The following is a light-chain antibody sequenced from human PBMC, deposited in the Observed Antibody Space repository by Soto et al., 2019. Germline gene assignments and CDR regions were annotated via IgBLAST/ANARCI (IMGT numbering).Light chain of an antibody. Sequence: QPVRAQSPSASASLGASVKLTCTLSSGHSSYAIAWHQQQPEKGPRYLMKLNSDGSHSKGDGIPDRFSGSSSGAERYLTISSLQSEDEADYYCQTWGTGTWVFGGGTKLTVL. CDR1: SGHSSYA. V-gene: IGLV4-69*01. CDR3: QTWGTGTWV. CDR2: LNSDGSH. J-gene: IGLJ3*02.